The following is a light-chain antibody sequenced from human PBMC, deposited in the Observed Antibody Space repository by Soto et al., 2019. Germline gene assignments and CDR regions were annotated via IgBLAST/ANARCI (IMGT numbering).Light chain of an antibody. J-gene: IGKJ1*01. CDR3: LQDYNFPWT. Sequence: DIQLTQSPSFLSASVGDRVSITCRASQGIASYLAWFQQKPGKAPELLILAASTLRSGVPSRFGGSGSGTDFTLTVSSLQPEDFATYYCLQDYNFPWTFGQGTKVDIK. V-gene: IGKV1-9*01. CDR1: QGIASY. CDR2: AAS.